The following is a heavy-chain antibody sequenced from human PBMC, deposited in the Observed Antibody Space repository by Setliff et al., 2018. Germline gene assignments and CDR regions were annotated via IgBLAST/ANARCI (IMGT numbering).Heavy chain of an antibody. V-gene: IGHV3-66*03. D-gene: IGHD2-15*01. CDR3: ARTCSGSGCYAGLES. CDR2: IYNSDST. Sequence: GGSLRLSCVVSGLIVSDIHMTWVRQTPGKGLEWLSVIYNSDSTYYTDSVKGRFTISRDNSKNTLYLQMNSLRPEDTAVYYCARTCSGSGCYAGLESWGQGTPVTVSS. CDR1: GLIVSDIH. J-gene: IGHJ4*02.